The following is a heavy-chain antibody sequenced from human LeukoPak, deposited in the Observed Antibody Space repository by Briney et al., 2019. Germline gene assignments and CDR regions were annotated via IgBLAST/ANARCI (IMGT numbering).Heavy chain of an antibody. CDR3: ARSVSKWGHAFDI. J-gene: IGHJ3*02. CDR2: INTDASST. Sequence: PGGSLTLSCAASGFTFSGYWMHWVRQAPGKGLVWFSRINTDASSTISADSVKGRFAISRDNAKNTLYLQMNTLRAEDTAVYYCARSVSKWGHAFDIWGQGTMVTVSS. CDR1: GFTFSGYW. D-gene: IGHD7-27*01. V-gene: IGHV3-74*01.